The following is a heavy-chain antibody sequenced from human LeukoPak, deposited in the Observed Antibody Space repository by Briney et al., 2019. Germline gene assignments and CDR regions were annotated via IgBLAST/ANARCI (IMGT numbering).Heavy chain of an antibody. D-gene: IGHD2-2*03. CDR2: ISYDGSNK. J-gene: IGHJ4*02. Sequence: GGSLRLSCAASGFTFRSYGMHWVRQAPGKGLEWVAVISYDGSNKYYADSVKGRFTISRDNSKDTLYLQMNSLRDEDTAVYYCAKDSHWILFDDWGQGTLVTVSS. V-gene: IGHV3-30*18. CDR3: AKDSHWILFDD. CDR1: GFTFRSYG.